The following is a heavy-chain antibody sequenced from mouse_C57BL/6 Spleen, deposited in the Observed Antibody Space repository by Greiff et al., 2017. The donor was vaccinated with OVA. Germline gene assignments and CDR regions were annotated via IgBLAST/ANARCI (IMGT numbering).Heavy chain of an antibody. V-gene: IGHV1-55*01. CDR1: GYTFTSYW. Sequence: QVQLQQPGAELVKPGASVKMSCKASGYTFTSYWITWVKQRPGQGLEWIGDIYPGSGSTNYNEKFKSKATLTVDTSSSTAYMQLSSLTSEDSAVYYCARRGGKYDYDEDWYCDVWGTGTTVTVSS. D-gene: IGHD2-4*01. CDR2: IYPGSGST. J-gene: IGHJ1*03. CDR3: ARRGGKYDYDEDWYCDV.